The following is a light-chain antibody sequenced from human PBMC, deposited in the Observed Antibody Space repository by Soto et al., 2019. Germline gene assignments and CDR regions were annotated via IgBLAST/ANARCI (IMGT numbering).Light chain of an antibody. J-gene: IGKJ5*01. CDR3: QYRSNWSPGT. CDR2: GAS. V-gene: IGKV3-11*01. CDR1: QSVSSN. Sequence: EMVMTQSPATLSVSPGERAALSCRASQSVSSNLAWYQQKPGQAPRLLIYGASTRATGIPARFSGSGSGTDFTLTISSREPEDVAVYNCQYRSNWSPGTFGQGTRLEIK.